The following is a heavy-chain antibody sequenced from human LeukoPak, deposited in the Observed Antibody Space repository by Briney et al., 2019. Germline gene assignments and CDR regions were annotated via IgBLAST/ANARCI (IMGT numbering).Heavy chain of an antibody. Sequence: GGSLRLSCAASGFTFSSYGMHWVRQAPGKGLEWVAVIWYDGSNKYYADSVKGRFTISRDNSKNTLYLQMNSLRAEDTAVYYCARDPWRGYCSGGSCYSLQNWGQGTLVTVSP. D-gene: IGHD2-15*01. J-gene: IGHJ1*01. CDR1: GFTFSSYG. V-gene: IGHV3-33*01. CDR3: ARDPWRGYCSGGSCYSLQN. CDR2: IWYDGSNK.